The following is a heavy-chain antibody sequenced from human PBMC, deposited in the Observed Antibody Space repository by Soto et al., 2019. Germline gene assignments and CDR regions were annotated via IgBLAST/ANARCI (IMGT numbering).Heavy chain of an antibody. CDR3: ATGGGCSGGSCYSPWFDP. CDR1: GYTLTELS. Sequence: ASVKVSCKVSGYTLTELSMHWVRQAPGKGLEWMGGFDPEDGETIYAQKFQGRVTMTEDTSTDTAYMGLSSLRSEDTAVYYCATGGGCSGGSCYSPWFDPWGQGTLVTVSS. J-gene: IGHJ5*02. CDR2: FDPEDGET. V-gene: IGHV1-24*01. D-gene: IGHD2-15*01.